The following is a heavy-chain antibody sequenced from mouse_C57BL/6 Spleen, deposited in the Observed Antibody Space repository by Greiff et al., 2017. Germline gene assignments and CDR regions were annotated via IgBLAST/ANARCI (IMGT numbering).Heavy chain of an antibody. CDR3: AREIETTVPSFAY. CDR1: GYTFTSYW. J-gene: IGHJ3*01. Sequence: QVQLKESGAELAKPGASVKLSCKASGYTFTSYWMHWVKQRPGQGLEWIGYINPSSGYTKYNQKFKDKATLTADKSSSTAYMQLSSLTYEDSAVYYCAREIETTVPSFAYWGQGTLVTVSA. D-gene: IGHD1-1*01. CDR2: INPSSGYT. V-gene: IGHV1-7*01.